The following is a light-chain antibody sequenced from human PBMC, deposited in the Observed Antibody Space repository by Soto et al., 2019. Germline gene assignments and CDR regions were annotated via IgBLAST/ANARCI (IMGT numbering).Light chain of an antibody. CDR2: GGS. CDR1: QRVSSY. J-gene: IGKJ4*02. Sequence: EIVLPQSPAILSLSPGERXTLXCMASQRVSSYLASYQQQPGQAPRFLIYGGSNRATGIPTRFSGRWSGTDFSVTVSILEPEDPAVLYIEQHLRRPLMLGAGTKVDIK. V-gene: IGKV3-11*01. CDR3: EQHLRRPLM.